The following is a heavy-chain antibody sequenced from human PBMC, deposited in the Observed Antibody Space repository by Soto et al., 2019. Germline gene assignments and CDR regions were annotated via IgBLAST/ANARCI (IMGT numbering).Heavy chain of an antibody. D-gene: IGHD3-16*01. J-gene: IGHJ6*02. Sequence: EVQLVESGGGLVQPGGSLRLSCAASGFTFSSYDMHWVRQATGKGLEWVSAIGTAGDTYYPGSVKGRFTISRENAKNSLYLQMNSLRAGDTAVYYCARAYGMGPLGYYGMDVWGQGTTVTVSS. CDR1: GFTFSSYD. CDR3: ARAYGMGPLGYYGMDV. CDR2: IGTAGDT. V-gene: IGHV3-13*01.